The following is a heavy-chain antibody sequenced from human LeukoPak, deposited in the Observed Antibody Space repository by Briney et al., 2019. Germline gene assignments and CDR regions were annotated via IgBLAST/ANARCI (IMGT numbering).Heavy chain of an antibody. V-gene: IGHV4-34*01. CDR1: GGSFSGYY. CDR3: ARTSLTQKLAFDI. Sequence: SETLSLTCAVYGGSFSGYYWSWIRQPPGKGLEWIGETNHSGSTNYNPSLKSRVTISVDTSKNQFSLKLSSVTAADTAVYYCARTSLTQKLAFDIWGQGTMVTVSS. J-gene: IGHJ3*02. CDR2: TNHSGST. D-gene: IGHD2-2*01.